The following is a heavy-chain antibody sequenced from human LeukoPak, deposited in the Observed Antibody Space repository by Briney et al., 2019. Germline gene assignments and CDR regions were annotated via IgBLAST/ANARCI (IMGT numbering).Heavy chain of an antibody. D-gene: IGHD6-13*01. CDR3: ARGISPSSLVRYYYYYMDV. CDR1: GYTFTSYG. Sequence: ASVKVSCKASGYTFTSYGISWVRQAPGQGLEWMGWISAYNGNTNYAQKLQGRVTMTTDTSTSTAYMELRSLRSDDTAVYYCARGISPSSLVRYYYYYMDVWGKGTTVTVSS. CDR2: ISAYNGNT. V-gene: IGHV1-18*01. J-gene: IGHJ6*03.